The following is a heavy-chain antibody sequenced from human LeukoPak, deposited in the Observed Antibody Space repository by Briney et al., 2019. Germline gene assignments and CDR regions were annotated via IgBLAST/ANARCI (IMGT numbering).Heavy chain of an antibody. CDR1: GGSISGYY. Sequence: SSETLSLTCTVSGGSISGYYWSWIRQPPGKGLEWIGCVNYSGTTNYNPSLKSRVTISLDTSRNQFSLKLSSVTAADTAVYYCARQADSSLYYYFDNWGQGTLVTVSS. CDR3: ARQADSSLYYYFDN. V-gene: IGHV4-59*08. CDR2: VNYSGTT. J-gene: IGHJ4*02. D-gene: IGHD6-13*01.